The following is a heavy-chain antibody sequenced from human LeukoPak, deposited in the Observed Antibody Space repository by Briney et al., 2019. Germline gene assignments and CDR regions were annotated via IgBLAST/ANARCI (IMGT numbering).Heavy chain of an antibody. CDR1: GFTFSNAW. D-gene: IGHD3-10*01. Sequence: GGSLRLSCAASGFTFSNAWMSWVRQAPGKGLEWVGRIKSKTDGGTTDYAAPVKGRFTISRDDSKNTLYLQVDSLKTEDTAVYFCTTRITMVRGVIYPWGQGTLVTVSS. CDR3: TTRITMVRGVIYP. J-gene: IGHJ5*02. CDR2: IKSKTDGGTT. V-gene: IGHV3-15*01.